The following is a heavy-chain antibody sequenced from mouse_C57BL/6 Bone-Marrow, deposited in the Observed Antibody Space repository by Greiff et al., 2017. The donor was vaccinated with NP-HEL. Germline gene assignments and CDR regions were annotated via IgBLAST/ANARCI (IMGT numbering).Heavy chain of an antibody. CDR3: ARGNYYGTFYAMDY. CDR1: GFTFSDYG. Sequence: EVKLVESGGGLVKPGGSLKLSCAASGFTFSDYGMHWVRQAPEEGLEWVAYISSGSSTIYYADTVKGRFTISRDNAKNTLFLQMTSLRSEDTAMYYCARGNYYGTFYAMDYWGQGTSVTVSS. CDR2: ISSGSSTI. J-gene: IGHJ4*01. V-gene: IGHV5-17*01. D-gene: IGHD1-1*01.